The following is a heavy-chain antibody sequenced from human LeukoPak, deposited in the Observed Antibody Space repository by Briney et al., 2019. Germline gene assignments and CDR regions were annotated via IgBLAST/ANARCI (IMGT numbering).Heavy chain of an antibody. D-gene: IGHD6-13*01. J-gene: IGHJ4*02. CDR2: IEADGTEK. CDR3: ARDPAAWDY. Sequence: GGSLRLSCVASGFTFKNYWMSWVRQAPGKGLEWVANIEADGTEKYYVDSVKGRFTVSRDNARDSLYLQMSSLRVEDTAVYYCARDPAAWDYWGQGTLVTVSS. V-gene: IGHV3-7*04. CDR1: GFTFKNYW.